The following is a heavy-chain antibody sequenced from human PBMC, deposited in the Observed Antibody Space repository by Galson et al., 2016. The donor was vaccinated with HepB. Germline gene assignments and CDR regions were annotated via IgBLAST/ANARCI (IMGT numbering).Heavy chain of an antibody. Sequence: ETLSLTCTVSGGSISSRSYYWSWIRQPPGKGLEWIGEINHSGSTNYNPSLKSRVTISVDTSKNQFSLKLSSVTAADTAVYYCARGDNPDYGDYASAYYYMDVWGKGTTVTVSS. CDR1: GGSISSRSYY. D-gene: IGHD4-17*01. J-gene: IGHJ6*03. CDR2: INHSGST. V-gene: IGHV4-39*07. CDR3: ARGDNPDYGDYASAYYYMDV.